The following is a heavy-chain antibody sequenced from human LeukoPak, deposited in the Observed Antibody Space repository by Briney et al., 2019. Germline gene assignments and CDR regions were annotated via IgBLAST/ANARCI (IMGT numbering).Heavy chain of an antibody. J-gene: IGHJ4*02. CDR2: ISYDGSNK. Sequence: GGSLRLSCAASRFTFSSYEMNWVRQAPGKGLEWVAVISYDGSNKYYADSVKGRFTISRDNSKNTLYLQMNSLRAEDTAVYYCAKDYGDYQYYFGYWGQGTLVTVSS. CDR1: RFTFSSYE. CDR3: AKDYGDYQYYFGY. V-gene: IGHV3-30*18. D-gene: IGHD4-17*01.